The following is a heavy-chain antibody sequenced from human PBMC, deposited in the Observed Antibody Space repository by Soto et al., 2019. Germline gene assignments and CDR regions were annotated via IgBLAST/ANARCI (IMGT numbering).Heavy chain of an antibody. Sequence: EVQLVESGGGLVQPGGSLRLSCEASGVTFRNYDMHWVRQGTGKGLEWVSGISAAGDPDYADSVEGRFTISRENAQNSFFLQMTSPRVGDTAVYYCARTDRDFYGLDVWGHGTTVIVSS. V-gene: IGHV3-13*05. J-gene: IGHJ6*02. CDR2: ISAAGDP. CDR3: ARTDRDFYGLDV. CDR1: GVTFRNYD.